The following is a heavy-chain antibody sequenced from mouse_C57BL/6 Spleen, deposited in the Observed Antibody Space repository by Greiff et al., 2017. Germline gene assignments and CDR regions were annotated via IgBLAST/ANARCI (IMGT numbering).Heavy chain of an antibody. CDR3: ARRYGSSYYFDY. J-gene: IGHJ2*01. V-gene: IGHV1-19*01. D-gene: IGHD1-1*01. Sequence: VQLKESGPVLVKPGASVKMSCKASGYTFTDYYMNWVKQSHGKSLEWIGVINPYNGGTSYNQKFKGKATLTVDKSSSTAYMELNSLTSEDSAVYYCARRYGSSYYFDYWGQGTTLTVSS. CDR2: INPYNGGT. CDR1: GYTFTDYY.